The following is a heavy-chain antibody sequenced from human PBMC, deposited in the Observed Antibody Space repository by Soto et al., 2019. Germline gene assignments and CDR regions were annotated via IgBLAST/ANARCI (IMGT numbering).Heavy chain of an antibody. CDR3: AREPPYFGADFRSLSDY. CDR1: GFTFSSYS. J-gene: IGHJ4*02. Sequence: PGGSLRLSCAASGFTFSSYSMSWVRQAPGKGLEWVSVISGSGNVPYYADSAKGRFTISRDNSKNTLYLQMNRLRAEDTAVYYCAREPPYFGADFRSLSDYCGQGTLVTVSS. V-gene: IGHV3-23*01. D-gene: IGHD2-21*02. CDR2: ISGSGNVP.